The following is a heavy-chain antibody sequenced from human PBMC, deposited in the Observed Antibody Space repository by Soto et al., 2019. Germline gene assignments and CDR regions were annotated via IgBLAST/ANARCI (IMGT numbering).Heavy chain of an antibody. V-gene: IGHV1-3*01. Sequence: GASVKVSCKASGYTFTSFAIHWVRQAPGQRLEWMGWINADNGNTKYSQKFQGRVTITRDTSASTAYMELSSLTSGDTAVFYCVRGPQDYWGQGTLVTVSS. CDR2: INADNGNT. CDR1: GYTFTSFA. CDR3: VRGPQDY. J-gene: IGHJ4*02.